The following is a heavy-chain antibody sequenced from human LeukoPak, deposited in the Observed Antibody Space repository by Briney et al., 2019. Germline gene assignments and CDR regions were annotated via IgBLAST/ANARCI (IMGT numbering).Heavy chain of an antibody. D-gene: IGHD1-26*01. CDR1: GYTFTSDG. Sequence: ASVKVSCKASGYTFTSDGFSWVRQAPGQGLEWLGWITVYNGGTDYAQKLQGRVTMTGDKFTKTAYMELRSLSDEDTAVYYCVSDPRTVGTTLPDFWGQGTLVIVSS. J-gene: IGHJ4*02. CDR2: ITVYNGGT. CDR3: VSDPRTVGTTLPDF. V-gene: IGHV1-18*01.